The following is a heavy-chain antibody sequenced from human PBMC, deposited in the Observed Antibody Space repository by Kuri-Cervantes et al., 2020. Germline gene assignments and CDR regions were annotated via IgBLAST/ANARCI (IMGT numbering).Heavy chain of an antibody. CDR3: ATSLAAADVSRFDP. Sequence: ASVKVSCKASGYTFTSYAMHWVRQAPGRRLEWMGWINAGNGNTKYSQKFQGRVTITRDTSASTAYMELSSLRSEDTAVYYCATSLAAADVSRFDPWGQGTLVTVSS. V-gene: IGHV1-3*01. D-gene: IGHD6-13*01. CDR2: INAGNGNT. J-gene: IGHJ5*02. CDR1: GYTFTSYA.